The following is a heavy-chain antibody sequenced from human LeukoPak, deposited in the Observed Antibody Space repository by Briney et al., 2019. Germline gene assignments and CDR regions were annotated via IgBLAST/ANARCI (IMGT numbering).Heavy chain of an antibody. V-gene: IGHV5-51*01. CDR2: IYPGDSDT. CDR3: ARQAVAGTSPLDY. Sequence: GESLKISCKGSGYSFTTYWIGWVRQMPGKGLEWMGTIYPGDSDTKYSPSFQGQVTISGDKSISTAYLQWSSLKASDTAMYYCARQAVAGTSPLDYWGQGTLVTVSS. J-gene: IGHJ4*02. CDR1: GYSFTTYW. D-gene: IGHD6-19*01.